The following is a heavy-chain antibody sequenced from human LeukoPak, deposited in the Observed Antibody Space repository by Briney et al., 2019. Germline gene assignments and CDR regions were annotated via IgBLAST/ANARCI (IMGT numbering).Heavy chain of an antibody. V-gene: IGHV7-4-1*02. Sequence: ASVKVSCKASGYTFTSYATNWVRQAPGQGLEWMGWINTNTGNPTYAQGFTGRFVFSLDTSVSTAYLQISSLKAEDTAVYYCLGSSWPFDYWGQGTLVTVSS. CDR3: LGSSWPFDY. J-gene: IGHJ4*02. CDR2: INTNTGNP. CDR1: GYTFTSYA. D-gene: IGHD6-13*01.